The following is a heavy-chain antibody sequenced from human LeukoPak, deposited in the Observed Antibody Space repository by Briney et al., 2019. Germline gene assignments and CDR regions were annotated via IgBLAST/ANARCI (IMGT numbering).Heavy chain of an antibody. CDR1: GGSMTPHH. J-gene: IGHJ4*02. V-gene: IGHV4-59*11. CDR2: VFDSGRT. D-gene: IGHD5-18*01. Sequence: SETLSLTCTVSGGSMTPHHWNWIRQTPGKGLEWIGYVFDSGRTKENPSLKSRVTLSADTSKNQLSLRLSSVTAADTAVYYCTTIKRGNIFGYFDFWGQGILVTGSS. CDR3: TTIKRGNIFGYFDF.